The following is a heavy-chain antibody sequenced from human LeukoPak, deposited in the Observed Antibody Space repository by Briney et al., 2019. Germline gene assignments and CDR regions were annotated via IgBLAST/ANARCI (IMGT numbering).Heavy chain of an antibody. Sequence: SETLSLTCTVSGGSISSGSYYWSWIRQPAGKGLEWIGRIYTSGSTNYNPSLKSRVTISVDTSKNQFSLKLSSVTAADTAVYYCASTPYGGYPYYFDYWGQGALVTVSS. J-gene: IGHJ4*02. CDR3: ASTPYGGYPYYFDY. D-gene: IGHD3-22*01. V-gene: IGHV4-61*02. CDR1: GGSISSGSYY. CDR2: IYTSGST.